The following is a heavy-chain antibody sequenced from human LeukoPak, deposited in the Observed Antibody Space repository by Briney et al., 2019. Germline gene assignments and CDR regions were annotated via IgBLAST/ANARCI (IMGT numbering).Heavy chain of an antibody. Sequence: GGSLRLSCAASGFTFDSYAMTWVRQAPGKGLEWVSSISGGGGITNYADSVKGRFTISRDNSKYTLFLQMNSLRAEDTAVYYCAKYGVDCSSTSCYPLYYMDVWGKGTTVTVSS. CDR3: AKYGVDCSSTSCYPLYYMDV. V-gene: IGHV3-23*01. D-gene: IGHD2-2*01. J-gene: IGHJ6*03. CDR1: GFTFDSYA. CDR2: ISGGGGIT.